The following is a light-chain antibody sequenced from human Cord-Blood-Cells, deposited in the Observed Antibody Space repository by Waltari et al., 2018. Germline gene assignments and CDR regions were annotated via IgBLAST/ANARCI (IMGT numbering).Light chain of an antibody. Sequence: DVVMTQSPDSLPVSLGERATINCKSSQSVLYSSNNKNYLAWYQQKPGQPPTLLIYWASTRESGVPDRFSGSGSGTDFTLTISSLQAEDVAVYYCQQYYSTPHTFGQGTKLEIK. CDR1: QSVLYSSNNKNY. CDR2: WAS. CDR3: QQYYSTPHT. V-gene: IGKV4-1*01. J-gene: IGKJ2*01.